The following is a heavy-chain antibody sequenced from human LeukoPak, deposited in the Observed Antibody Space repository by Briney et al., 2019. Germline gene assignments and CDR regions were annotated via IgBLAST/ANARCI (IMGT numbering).Heavy chain of an antibody. CDR2: IYYSGST. V-gene: IGHV4-59*07. D-gene: IGHD6-13*01. CDR3: ARAPGYSSSWHWFDP. Sequence: SDTLSLTCTVSGGPISSYYWSCIRQPPGKGLEWSGYIYYSGSTNYNPSLKSRVTISVDTSKNQFSLKLSSVTAADTAVYYCARAPGYSSSWHWFDPWGQGTLVTVSS. CDR1: GGPISSYY. J-gene: IGHJ5*02.